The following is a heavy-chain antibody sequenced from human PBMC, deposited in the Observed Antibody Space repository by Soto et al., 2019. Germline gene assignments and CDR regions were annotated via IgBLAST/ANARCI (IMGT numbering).Heavy chain of an antibody. CDR2: VYYSGIT. CDR1: GGSGSSQTHF. J-gene: IGHJ4*02. V-gene: IGHV4-61*01. Sequence: SKTLSVTCIVSGGSGSSQTHFWIWIRQAPGKGLEWIGYVYYSGITNSNPSLKGRVTISADTSNNQIFLSLTSVTAADTAVYYCAREDMSGTYYFDSWGQGILVTVSS. CDR3: AREDMSGTYYFDS. D-gene: IGHD1-26*01.